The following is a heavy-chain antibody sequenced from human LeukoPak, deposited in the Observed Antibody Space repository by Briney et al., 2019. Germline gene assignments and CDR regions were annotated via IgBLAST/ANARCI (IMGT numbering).Heavy chain of an antibody. CDR3: ARMGVGYCSSTSCYVIDY. V-gene: IGHV3-74*01. CDR1: GYSFTSYW. Sequence: GESLKISCKGSGYSFTSYWMHWVRQAPGKGLVWVSRINTDGSSTSYADSVKGRFTISRDNAKNSLYLQMNSLRAEDTAVYYCARMGVGYCSSTSCYVIDYWGQGTLVTVSS. J-gene: IGHJ4*02. D-gene: IGHD2-2*01. CDR2: INTDGSST.